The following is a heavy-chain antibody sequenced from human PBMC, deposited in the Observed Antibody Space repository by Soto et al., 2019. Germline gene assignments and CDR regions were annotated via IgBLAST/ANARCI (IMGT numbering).Heavy chain of an antibody. D-gene: IGHD2-2*01. CDR3: AREPDCSGTICQTTGEY. Sequence: QVQLVQSGAEVKKPGSSVKVSCKASGGTFSSYAIRWVRQAPGQGLAWMGGIIPIFGTANYAQKFQARVTITADESTSTVNMELSSRRSADTAVYYCAREPDCSGTICQTTGEYWGQGTLVTVSS. CDR2: IIPIFGTA. V-gene: IGHV1-69*01. J-gene: IGHJ4*02. CDR1: GGTFSSYA.